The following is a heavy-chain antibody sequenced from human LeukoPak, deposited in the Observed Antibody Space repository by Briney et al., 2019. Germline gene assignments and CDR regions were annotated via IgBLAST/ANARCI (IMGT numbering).Heavy chain of an antibody. CDR1: GFTFSSYS. V-gene: IGHV3-53*01. CDR3: ARDPIAVAGA. Sequence: GGSLRLSCAASGFTFSSYSMSWVRQAPGKGLEWVSVIYSGGSTYYADSVKGRFTISRDNSKNTLYLQMNSLRAEDTAVYYCARDPIAVAGAWGQGTLVTVSS. D-gene: IGHD6-19*01. J-gene: IGHJ4*02. CDR2: IYSGGST.